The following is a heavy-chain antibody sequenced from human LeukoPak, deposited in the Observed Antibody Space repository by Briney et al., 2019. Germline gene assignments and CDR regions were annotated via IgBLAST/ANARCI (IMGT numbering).Heavy chain of an antibody. J-gene: IGHJ4*02. Sequence: PGGSLRLSCAASGFTFSSYSMNWVRQAPGKGLEWVSYISSSSSTIYYADSVKGRFTISRDNAKNSLYLQMNSLRAEDTAVYYCAKALLRPPGGYWGQGTLVTVSS. CDR3: AKALLRPPGGY. CDR2: ISSSSSTI. D-gene: IGHD3-22*01. CDR1: GFTFSSYS. V-gene: IGHV3-48*01.